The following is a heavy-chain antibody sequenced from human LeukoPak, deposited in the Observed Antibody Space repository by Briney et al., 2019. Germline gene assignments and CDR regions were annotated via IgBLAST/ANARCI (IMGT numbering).Heavy chain of an antibody. Sequence: GASVKVSCKASGYTFTGYYMHWVRQAPGQGLEWMGWINPNSGGTNYAQKFQGRVNMTRDTSISKAYMELSRLRSDDTAVYYCARDRHMVRGVIIAIWFDPWGQGTLVTVSS. CDR3: ARDRHMVRGVIIAIWFDP. J-gene: IGHJ5*02. CDR1: GYTFTGYY. CDR2: INPNSGGT. V-gene: IGHV1-2*02. D-gene: IGHD3-10*01.